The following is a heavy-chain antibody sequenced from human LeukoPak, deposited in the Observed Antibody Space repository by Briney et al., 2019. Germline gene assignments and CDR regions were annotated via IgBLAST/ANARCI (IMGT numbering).Heavy chain of an antibody. J-gene: IGHJ4*02. V-gene: IGHV3-30*02. CDR3: AKSPPGIAVADLYYFDY. CDR1: GFTFSSYG. D-gene: IGHD6-19*01. CDR2: IRYDGSNK. Sequence: GGSLRLSWAASGFTFSSYGMHWVRQAPGKGLEWVAFIRYDGSNKYYADSVKGRFTISRDNSKNTLYLQMNSLRAEDTAVYYCAKSPPGIAVADLYYFDYWGQGTLVTVSS.